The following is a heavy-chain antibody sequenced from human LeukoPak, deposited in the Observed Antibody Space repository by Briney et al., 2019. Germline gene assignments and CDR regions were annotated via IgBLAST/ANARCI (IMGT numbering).Heavy chain of an antibody. CDR1: GFTFSSYA. D-gene: IGHD5-24*01. Sequence: GGSLRLSCAAPGFTFSSYAMSWVRQAPGKGLEWVSAISGSGGGTSYANSVKGRFTISRDNSKNTLYLQMNSLRAEDTAIYYCAKTIPYWYFDLWGHGTLVTVSS. V-gene: IGHV3-23*01. CDR3: AKTIPYWYFDL. CDR2: ISGSGGGT. J-gene: IGHJ2*01.